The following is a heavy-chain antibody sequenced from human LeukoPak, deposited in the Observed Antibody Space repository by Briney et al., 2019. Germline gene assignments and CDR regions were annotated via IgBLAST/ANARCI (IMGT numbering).Heavy chain of an antibody. D-gene: IGHD3-10*01. CDR3: VRDGAGSSQFDS. Sequence: GGGLRLSCAASRFTFSSYWMHWVRQAPGKGRVWVSRIFYDGRSTMYTDSAKGRFTISRDNAMNTLYLQTNSLRDEDTAVYYCVRDGAGSSQFDSWGQGILGTLSS. V-gene: IGHV3-74*03. J-gene: IGHJ5*01. CDR1: RFTFSSYW. CDR2: IFYDGRST.